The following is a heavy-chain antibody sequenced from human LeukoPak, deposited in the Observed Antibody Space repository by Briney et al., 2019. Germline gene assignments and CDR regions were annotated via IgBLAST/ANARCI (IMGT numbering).Heavy chain of an antibody. J-gene: IGHJ5*02. CDR1: GFTFSDFY. CDR3: ARKYYSSGSYGLFDP. V-gene: IGHV3-11*06. CDR2: ISSSGSYT. Sequence: PGGSLRLSCAASGFTFSDFYMSWIRQAPGRGLEWVSFISSSGSYTNYADSVKGRFTISRDNAKNSLNLQMNSLRAEDTAVYYCARKYYSSGSYGLFDPWGQGTLVTVSS. D-gene: IGHD3-10*01.